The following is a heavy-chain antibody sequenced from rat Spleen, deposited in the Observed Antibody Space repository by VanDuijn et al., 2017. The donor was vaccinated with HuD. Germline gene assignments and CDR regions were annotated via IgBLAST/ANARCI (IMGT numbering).Heavy chain of an antibody. CDR2: ITNGDGHT. V-gene: IGHV5-25*01. CDR1: GFTFSDYY. J-gene: IGHJ4*01. Sequence: EVQLVESDGGLVQPGRSLKLSCAASGFTFSDYYMAWVRQAPTKGLEWVASITNGDGHTYYRDSVKGRFTISRDNAKNTLYLQMDSLRSEDTATYYCTRGYVMDAWGQGVMVTVSS. CDR3: TRGYVMDA.